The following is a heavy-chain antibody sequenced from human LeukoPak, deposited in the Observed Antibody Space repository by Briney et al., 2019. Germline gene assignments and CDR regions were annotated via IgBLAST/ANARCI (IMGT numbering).Heavy chain of an antibody. CDR1: GFTFNNYA. J-gene: IGHJ4*02. V-gene: IGHV3-23*01. Sequence: GGSLRLSCAASGFTFNNYAMSWVRQAPGKGLEWVSVISGSGGSTYSADSVKGRFTISRDSSKNTLYLQMNTLRAEDTAVYYCAKGPTGGYYFDYWGQGTLVTVSS. CDR2: ISGSGGST. CDR3: AKGPTGGYYFDY. D-gene: IGHD5-12*01.